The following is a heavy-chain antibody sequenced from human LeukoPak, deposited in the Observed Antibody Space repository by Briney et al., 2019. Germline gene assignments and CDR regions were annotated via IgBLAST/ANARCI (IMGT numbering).Heavy chain of an antibody. CDR2: ISAYNGNT. CDR3: ARDTPPGIAAAGSYYYYYYGMDV. V-gene: IGHV1-18*01. J-gene: IGHJ6*02. CDR1: GYTFTSYG. D-gene: IGHD6-13*01. Sequence: GASVKVSCKASGYTFTSYGISCVRQAPGQGLEWMGWISAYNGNTNYAQKLQGRVTMTTDTSTSTAYIELRSLRSDDTAVYYCARDTPPGIAAAGSYYYYYYGMDVWGQGTTVTVSS.